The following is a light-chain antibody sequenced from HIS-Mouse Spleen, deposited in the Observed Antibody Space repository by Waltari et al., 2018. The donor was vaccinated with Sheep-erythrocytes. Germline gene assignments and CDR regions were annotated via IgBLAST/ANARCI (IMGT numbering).Light chain of an antibody. CDR1: KSISSY. J-gene: IGKJ4*01. CDR3: QQSYSTPPT. CDR2: AAS. V-gene: IGKV1-39*01. Sequence: DIQMTQSPSSLSASVGDRVTITCRASKSISSYLNWYQQKPGKAPKLLFYAASSLQSGVTSRFSGSGSGTEFTLTISSLQPEDFATYYCQQSYSTPPTFGGGTKVEIK.